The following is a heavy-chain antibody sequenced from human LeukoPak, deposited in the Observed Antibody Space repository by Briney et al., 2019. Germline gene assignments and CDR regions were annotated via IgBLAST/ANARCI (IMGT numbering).Heavy chain of an antibody. CDR2: IVGSGSST. Sequence: PGGSLRLSCAASGFTFSNYAMSWVRQAPGKGLEWVSAIVGSGSSTYYADSVKGRFTISRDNSKNTLYLQLNRLRAEDTAVYYCAKWGDYDILACYYDSDYWGQGTLVTVSS. CDR1: GFTFSNYA. J-gene: IGHJ4*02. CDR3: AKWGDYDILACYYDSDY. D-gene: IGHD3-9*01. V-gene: IGHV3-23*01.